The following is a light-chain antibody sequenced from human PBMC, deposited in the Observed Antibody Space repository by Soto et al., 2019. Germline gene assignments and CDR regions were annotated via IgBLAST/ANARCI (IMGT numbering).Light chain of an antibody. CDR1: QSISNW. V-gene: IGKV1-5*03. CDR2: KAS. J-gene: IGKJ1*01. CDR3: QQYNSYSRT. Sequence: DIQMTQSPSTLSASVGDRVTITCRASQSISNWLAWYQQRPGKAPKLLIYKASSLESGVPSRFSGSGSGTEFTLTISSLQPDDFATYYCQQYNSYSRTF.